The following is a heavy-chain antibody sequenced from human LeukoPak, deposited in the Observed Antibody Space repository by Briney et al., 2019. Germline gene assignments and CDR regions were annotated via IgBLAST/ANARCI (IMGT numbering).Heavy chain of an antibody. CDR1: GGSISSYF. D-gene: IGHD5-18*01. CDR2: IYSSGST. V-gene: IGHV4-4*07. Sequence: SETLSLTCAVSGGSISSYFWSWIRQPAGKGLEWIGRIYSSGSTNYNPSLKSRVTLSLDTSKNQFSLNLSSVTAADTAMYYCARDHGVAMVSWFDPWGQGTLVTVSS. CDR3: ARDHGVAMVSWFDP. J-gene: IGHJ5*02.